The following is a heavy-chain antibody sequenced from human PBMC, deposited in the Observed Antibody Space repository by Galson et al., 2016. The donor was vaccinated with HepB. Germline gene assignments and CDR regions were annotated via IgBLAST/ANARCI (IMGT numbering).Heavy chain of an antibody. CDR1: GVSLRASLYH. Sequence: SETLSLTCNVSGVSLRASLYHWGWIRQTPGKGLELIATMSSDGRTYYNPSLKSRLTMSFDTSKNYFSLNLKSATAADTALYFCVRPCRYSIAGPTSNSILCSFDSWGQGIVVIVSS. CDR2: MSSDGRT. J-gene: IGHJ4*02. V-gene: IGHV4-39*02. D-gene: IGHD3-10*02. CDR3: VRPCRYSIAGPTSNSILCSFDS.